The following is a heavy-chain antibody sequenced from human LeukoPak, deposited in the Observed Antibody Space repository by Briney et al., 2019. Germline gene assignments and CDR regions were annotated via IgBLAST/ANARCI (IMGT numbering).Heavy chain of an antibody. CDR3: ARDTGRMVRGVIL. J-gene: IGHJ4*02. CDR1: GFTFSSYT. Sequence: PGGSLRLSCAASGFTFSSYTINWVRQAPGKGLEWVSSISSTSDYIYYADSVKGRFTISRDNAKNSLYLQMNSLRAEDTAVYYCARDTGRMVRGVILWGQGTLVTVSS. V-gene: IGHV3-21*01. CDR2: ISSTSDYI. D-gene: IGHD3-10*01.